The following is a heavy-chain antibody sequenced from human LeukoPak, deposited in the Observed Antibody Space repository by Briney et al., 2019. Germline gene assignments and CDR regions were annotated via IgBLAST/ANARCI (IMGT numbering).Heavy chain of an antibody. D-gene: IGHD2-15*01. CDR2: IYYSGSA. J-gene: IGHJ3*02. Sequence: SETLSLTCTVSGGSITSGDYYWSWIRQPPGKGLEWIGYIYYSGSAYYSPSLKSRLTISVDTSKNQFSLKLSSVTAADTAVYYCARHLPRTDIGYAFDIWGQGTVVTVSS. CDR1: GGSITSGDYY. V-gene: IGHV4-30-4*01. CDR3: ARHLPRTDIGYAFDI.